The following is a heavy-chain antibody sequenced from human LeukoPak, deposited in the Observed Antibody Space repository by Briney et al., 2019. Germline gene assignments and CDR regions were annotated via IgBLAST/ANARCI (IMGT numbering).Heavy chain of an antibody. D-gene: IGHD3-9*01. CDR1: GGSVSIGSAY. CDR2: VYHTGTT. J-gene: IGHJ4*02. Sequence: SETLSLTCTVSGGSVSIGSAYWGWVRQPPGGGLGWIGTVYHTGTTYYNPSLRSRVTMSVDTSKNRFPLKMSSVTAADTAVYYCARLYYHTSRYYDFWGQGTLVTVSS. CDR3: ARLYYHTSRYYDF. V-gene: IGHV4-39*01.